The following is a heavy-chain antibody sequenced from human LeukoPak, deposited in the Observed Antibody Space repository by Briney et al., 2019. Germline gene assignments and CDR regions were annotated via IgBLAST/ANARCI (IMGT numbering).Heavy chain of an antibody. J-gene: IGHJ6*02. V-gene: IGHV3-33*01. CDR2: IWYDGSNK. D-gene: IGHD1-14*01. CDR3: ARAGSPIKAVTEDYYYYGMDV. Sequence: YPGRSLRLSCAASGFTFSSYGMHWVRQAPGKGLEWVAVIWYDGSNKYYADSVKGRFTISRDNSKNTLYLQMNSLRAEDTAVYYCARAGSPIKAVTEDYYYYGMDVWGQGTTVTVSS. CDR1: GFTFSSYG.